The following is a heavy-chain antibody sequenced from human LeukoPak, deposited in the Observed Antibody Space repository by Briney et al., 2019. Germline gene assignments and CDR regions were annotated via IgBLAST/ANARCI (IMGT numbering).Heavy chain of an antibody. CDR3: ARDYMAAAGTGRSDY. J-gene: IGHJ4*02. V-gene: IGHV1-18*01. CDR2: ISAYNGNT. D-gene: IGHD6-13*01. Sequence: GASVKVSCKTSGYTFTSYGVSWVRQAPGQGLEWMGWISAYNGNTNYAQNLQGRVTMTTDTSTSTAYMELRSLRSDDTAVYYCARDYMAAAGTGRSDYWGQGTLVTVSS. CDR1: GYTFTSYG.